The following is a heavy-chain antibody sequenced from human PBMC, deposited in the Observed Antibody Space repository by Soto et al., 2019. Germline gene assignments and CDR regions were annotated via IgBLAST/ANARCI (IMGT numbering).Heavy chain of an antibody. CDR1: GYTFTSYG. CDR2: INAGNGNT. CDR3: ARDPRYCSSTSCYFYGFNWFDP. Sequence: ASVKVSCKASGYTFTSYGMHWVRQAPGQRLEWMGWINAGNGNTKYSQKFQGRVTITRDTSASTAYMELSSLRSEDTAVYYCARDPRYCSSTSCYFYGFNWFDPWGQGTLVTVSS. V-gene: IGHV1-3*01. D-gene: IGHD2-2*01. J-gene: IGHJ5*02.